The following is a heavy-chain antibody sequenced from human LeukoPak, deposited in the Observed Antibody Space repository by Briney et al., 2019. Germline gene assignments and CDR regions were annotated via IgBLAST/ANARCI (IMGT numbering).Heavy chain of an antibody. Sequence: PGGALRLSCAASGFTFSTYWMHRVRQAPGKGLVWVSRINNDGSSTNYADSVKGRFTISRDNAKNTLYLQMNSLRAEDTAVYYCARPQAPYSSRSTFDYWGQGALVTVSS. CDR1: GFTFSTYW. CDR2: INNDGSST. J-gene: IGHJ4*02. V-gene: IGHV3-74*01. CDR3: ARPQAPYSSRSTFDY. D-gene: IGHD6-13*01.